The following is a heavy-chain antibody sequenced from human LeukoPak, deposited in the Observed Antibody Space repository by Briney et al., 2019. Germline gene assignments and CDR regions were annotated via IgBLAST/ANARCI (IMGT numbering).Heavy chain of an antibody. J-gene: IGHJ4*02. D-gene: IGHD1-26*01. CDR2: INPSGGST. CDR1: GYTFTGYN. V-gene: IGHV1-46*01. Sequence: GASVKVSCKASGYTFTGYNIHWVRQAPGQGLGWMGIINPSGGSTSYAQKFQGRVTMTRDTSTSTVYMELSSLRSEDTAVYYCARSPSGSYGGVFDYWGQGTLVTVSS. CDR3: ARSPSGSYGGVFDY.